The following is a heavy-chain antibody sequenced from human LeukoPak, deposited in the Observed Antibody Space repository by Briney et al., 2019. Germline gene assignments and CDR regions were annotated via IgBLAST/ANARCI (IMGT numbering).Heavy chain of an antibody. V-gene: IGHV4-59*01. CDR2: IYYSGST. D-gene: IGHD1-1*01. CDR1: GGSISSYY. J-gene: IGHJ4*02. CDR3: ARMGERNGHPEDY. Sequence: SETLSLTCTVSGGSISSYYWSWIRQPPGKGLEWIGYIYYSGSTNYNPSPKSRVTISVDTSKNQFSLKLSSVTAADTAVYYCARMGERNGHPEDYWGQGTLVTVSS.